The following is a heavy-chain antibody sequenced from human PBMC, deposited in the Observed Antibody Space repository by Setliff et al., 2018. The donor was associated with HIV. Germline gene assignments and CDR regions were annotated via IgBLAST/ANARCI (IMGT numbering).Heavy chain of an antibody. CDR1: GVSISSSSHY. Sequence: SETLSLTCTVSGVSISSSSHYWGWIRQPPGNRLEWIGSVSHRGGGSTYYNPSLKSRVTISVDTSKNQFSLKLSSVTAADTAVYYCARGRSRWTYYNYYYMDVWGKGTTVTVSS. D-gene: IGHD6-13*01. V-gene: IGHV4-39*01. CDR2: VSHRGGGST. CDR3: ARGRSRWTYYNYYYMDV. J-gene: IGHJ6*03.